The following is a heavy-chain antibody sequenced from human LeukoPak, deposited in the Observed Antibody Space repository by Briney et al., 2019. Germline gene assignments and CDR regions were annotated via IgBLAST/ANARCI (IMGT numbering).Heavy chain of an antibody. CDR1: GSTFSSYS. CDR3: AQSIGRVVGTFDF. V-gene: IGHV3-21*01. CDR2: ISSSGIYI. Sequence: GGSLRLSCAASGSTFSSYSMNWVRQAPGKGLEWVSSISSSGIYIYYADSVKGRFTISRDNAKNSLYLQMNSLRAEDTGVYYCAQSIGRVVGTFDFWGQGTLVTVSS. D-gene: IGHD2-21*01. J-gene: IGHJ4*02.